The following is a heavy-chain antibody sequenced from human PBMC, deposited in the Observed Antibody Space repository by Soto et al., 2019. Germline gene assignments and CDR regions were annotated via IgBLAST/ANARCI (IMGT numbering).Heavy chain of an antibody. J-gene: IGHJ5*02. Sequence: LSLTCSVSGDSVSSDRYFWTWIRQPPGKGLEWIAYISYTGDTNYNPSLKSRVTISVDTSRNQFSLTLTSVTAADTAVYFCARIVVGATVDLWGQGSLVTVSS. CDR1: GDSVSSDRYF. V-gene: IGHV4-61*01. D-gene: IGHD1-26*01. CDR2: ISYTGDT. CDR3: ARIVVGATVDL.